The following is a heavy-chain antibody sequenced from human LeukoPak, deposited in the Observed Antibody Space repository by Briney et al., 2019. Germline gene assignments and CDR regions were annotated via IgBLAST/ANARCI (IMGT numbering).Heavy chain of an antibody. CDR3: ARDLLGYCSSTSCSPRWFDP. Sequence: GGSLRLSCAASGFTFSSYSMNWVRQAPGKGLEWVSSISSSSSYIYYADSVKGRFTISRDNSQNTLHLQMNSLRAEDTALYYCARDLLGYCSSTSCSPRWFDPWGQGTLVTVSS. CDR2: ISSSSSYI. D-gene: IGHD2-2*01. CDR1: GFTFSSYS. V-gene: IGHV3-21*01. J-gene: IGHJ5*02.